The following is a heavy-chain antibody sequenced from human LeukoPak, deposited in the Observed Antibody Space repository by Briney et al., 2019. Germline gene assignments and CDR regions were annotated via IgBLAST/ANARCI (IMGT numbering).Heavy chain of an antibody. CDR2: IWYDGSNK. CDR3: ARERSTTEDSSPFDY. V-gene: IGHV3-33*01. D-gene: IGHD1-14*01. J-gene: IGHJ4*02. CDR1: GFTFSSYG. Sequence: PGGSLRLSCAASGFTFSSYGMHWVRQAPGKGLEWVAVIWYDGSNKYYADSVKGRFTISRDNAKNSLYLQMNSLRAEDTAVYYCARERSTTEDSSPFDYWGQGTLVTVSS.